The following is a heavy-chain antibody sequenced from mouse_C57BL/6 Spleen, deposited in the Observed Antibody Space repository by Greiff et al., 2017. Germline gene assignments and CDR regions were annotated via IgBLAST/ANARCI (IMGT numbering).Heavy chain of an antibody. D-gene: IGHD1-1*01. V-gene: IGHV1-59*01. CDR2: IDPSDSYT. Sequence: VQLQQPGAELVRPGTSVKLSCKASGYTFTSYWMHWVKQRPGQGLEWIGVIDPSDSYTNYNQKFKGKATLTVDKSSSTAYMQLSSLTSEDSAVYYCARTAYGSSWYFDVWGTGTTVTVSS. CDR3: ARTAYGSSWYFDV. J-gene: IGHJ1*03. CDR1: GYTFTSYW.